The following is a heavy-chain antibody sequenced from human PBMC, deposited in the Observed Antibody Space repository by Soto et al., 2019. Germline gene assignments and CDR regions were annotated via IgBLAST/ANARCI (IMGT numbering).Heavy chain of an antibody. J-gene: IGHJ5*02. D-gene: IGHD2-2*01. CDR2: ISGSGGST. Sequence: LRLSCAASGFTFSSYAMSWVRQAPGKGLEWVSAISGSGGSTYYADSVKGRFTISRDNSKNTLYLQMNSLRAEDTAVYYCAKDLTLGYCSSTSCPRDPWGQGTLVTVSS. CDR1: GFTFSSYA. V-gene: IGHV3-23*01. CDR3: AKDLTLGYCSSTSCPRDP.